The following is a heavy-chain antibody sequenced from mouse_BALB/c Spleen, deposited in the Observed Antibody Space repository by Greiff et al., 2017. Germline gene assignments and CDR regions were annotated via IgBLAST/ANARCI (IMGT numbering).Heavy chain of an antibody. D-gene: IGHD2-3*01. CDR3: ARDDGYYQAWFAY. J-gene: IGHJ3*01. V-gene: IGHV1S34*01. CDR2: ISCYNGAT. Sequence: LVKTGASVKISCKASGYSFTGYYMHWVKQSHGKSLEWIGYISCYNGATSYNQKFQGKATFTVDTSSSTAYMMFNSLTSEDSAVYYCARDDGYYQAWFAYWGQGTLVTVSA. CDR1: GYSFTGYY.